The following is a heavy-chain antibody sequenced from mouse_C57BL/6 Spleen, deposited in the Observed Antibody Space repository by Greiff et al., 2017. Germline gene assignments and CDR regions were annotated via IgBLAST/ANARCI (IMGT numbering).Heavy chain of an antibody. D-gene: IGHD1-1*01. CDR2: IYWDDDK. J-gene: IGHJ2*01. CDR3: ARSPLYGSDYFDS. Sequence: QVTLKVSGPGILQSSQTLSLTCSFSGFSLSTSGMGVSWIRQPSGKGLEWLAHIYWDDDKRSNPSLKSRLTISKDTSRNPVFLKITSVDTSDTATFDCARSPLYGSDYFDSWGQGTTLTVAS. V-gene: IGHV8-12*01. CDR1: GFSLSTSGMG.